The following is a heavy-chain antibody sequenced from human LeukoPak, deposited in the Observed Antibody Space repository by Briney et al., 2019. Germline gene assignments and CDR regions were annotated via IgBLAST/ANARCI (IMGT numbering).Heavy chain of an antibody. Sequence: SETLSLTCAVYGGSFSGYYWSWIRQHPGKGPEWIGYISYGGNTYYNPSLKSRVAISADTPKNQFSLKLSSTTAADTAVYYCARAPVAAPSEFDYWGQGTLVTVSS. CDR1: GGSFSGYY. CDR3: ARAPVAAPSEFDY. V-gene: IGHV4-34*09. CDR2: ISYGGNT. J-gene: IGHJ4*02. D-gene: IGHD6-19*01.